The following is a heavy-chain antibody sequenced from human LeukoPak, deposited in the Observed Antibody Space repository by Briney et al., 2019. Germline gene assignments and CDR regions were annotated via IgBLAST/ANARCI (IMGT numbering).Heavy chain of an antibody. D-gene: IGHD3-10*01. V-gene: IGHV3-48*03. Sequence: GGSLRLSCAASGFTFSSYEMNWVRQAPGKGLEWVSYISSSVSTINYADSVKGPCTISRDNAKNSLYLQMNSLRAEDTAVYYCARGPYASGRYVSGGYYYYMDVWGKGTTVTISS. J-gene: IGHJ6*03. CDR2: ISSSVSTI. CDR3: ARGPYASGRYVSGGYYYYMDV. CDR1: GFTFSSYE.